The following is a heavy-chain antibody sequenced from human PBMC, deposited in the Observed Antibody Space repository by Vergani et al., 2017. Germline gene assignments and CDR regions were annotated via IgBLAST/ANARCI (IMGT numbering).Heavy chain of an antibody. D-gene: IGHD6-19*01. CDR2: IYPVDSDT. CDR1: GYTFINYW. CDR3: ILGGFTIGWYYFDH. V-gene: IGHV5-51*01. Sequence: EVQLVQSGAEVKKPGESLKISCQGSGYTFINYWIGWVRQKPGEGLEAMGIIYPVDSDTRVSPSFEGQVTISVDKSIRTAYLHWSSLKASDTAIYYCILGGFTIGWYYFDHWGQGTLVTVSS. J-gene: IGHJ4*02.